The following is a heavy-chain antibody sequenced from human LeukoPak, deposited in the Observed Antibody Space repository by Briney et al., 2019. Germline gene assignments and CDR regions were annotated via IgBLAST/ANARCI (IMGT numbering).Heavy chain of an antibody. D-gene: IGHD3-16*01. Sequence: GGSLRLSCAASGFTFSRSGMHWVRQAPGKGLEWVAVISYDGSNKYYADSVKGRFTISRDNSKNTLYLQMNSLRAEDTAVYYCAKGWGSLDYWGQGTLVTVSS. J-gene: IGHJ4*02. CDR1: GFTFSRSG. CDR2: ISYDGSNK. V-gene: IGHV3-30*18. CDR3: AKGWGSLDY.